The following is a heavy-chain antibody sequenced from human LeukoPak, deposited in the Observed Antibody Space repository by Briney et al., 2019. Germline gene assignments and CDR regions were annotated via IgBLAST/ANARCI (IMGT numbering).Heavy chain of an antibody. CDR2: IYRDGRT. CDR3: ARDEYYYTSGLDY. CDR1: GLTVSQSY. V-gene: IGHV3-53*01. J-gene: IGHJ4*02. Sequence: QPGGSLRLSCAASGLTVSQSYMTWVRQAPGKGLEWASVIYRDGRTGYADSVEGRFTISRDNSKNTVFLQMNSLRAEDTAVYYCARDEYYYTSGLDYWGQGTLVTVAS. D-gene: IGHD3-3*01.